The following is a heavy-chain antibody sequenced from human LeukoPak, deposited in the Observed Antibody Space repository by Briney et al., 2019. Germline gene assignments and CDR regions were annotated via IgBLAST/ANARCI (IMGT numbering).Heavy chain of an antibody. CDR3: ARDKHNPGSAFDI. Sequence: GGSLRLSCAASGFTISSYWMSWVRQAPGKGLEWVANIRQDGGQTYYVDSVKGRFTISRDNAKNSLYLQVNSLRAEDTAVYYCARDKHNPGSAFDIWGQGTMLNVSS. V-gene: IGHV3-7*01. J-gene: IGHJ3*02. CDR2: IRQDGGQT. CDR1: GFTISSYW. D-gene: IGHD5-12*01.